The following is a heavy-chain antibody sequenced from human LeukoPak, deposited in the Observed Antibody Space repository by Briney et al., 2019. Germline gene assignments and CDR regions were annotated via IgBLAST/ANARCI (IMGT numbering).Heavy chain of an antibody. CDR2: INHSGST. D-gene: IGHD3-22*01. Sequence: PSETLSLTCTVSGGSIRSTNYYWGWIRQPPGKGLEWIGEINHSGSTNYNPSLKSRVTISVDTSKNQFSLKLSSVTAADTAVYYCARLRYYDKSWYEVGGVTYYYYYMDVWGKGTTVTISS. J-gene: IGHJ6*03. CDR3: ARLRYYDKSWYEVGGVTYYYYYMDV. V-gene: IGHV4-39*07. CDR1: GGSIRSTNYY.